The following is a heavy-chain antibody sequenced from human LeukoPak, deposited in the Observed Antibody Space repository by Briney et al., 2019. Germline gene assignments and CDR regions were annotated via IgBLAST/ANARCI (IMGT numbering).Heavy chain of an antibody. D-gene: IGHD3-3*01. Sequence: PGGSLRLSCAASGFTFSSYSMNWVRQAPGKVLEWVSYISSSSSTIYYADSVKGRFTISRDNAKNSLYLQMNSLRAEDTAVYYCAKERGYDFWSGYYSRAPHAFDIWGQGTMVTVSS. CDR1: GFTFSSYS. V-gene: IGHV3-48*01. CDR2: ISSSSSTI. J-gene: IGHJ3*02. CDR3: AKERGYDFWSGYYSRAPHAFDI.